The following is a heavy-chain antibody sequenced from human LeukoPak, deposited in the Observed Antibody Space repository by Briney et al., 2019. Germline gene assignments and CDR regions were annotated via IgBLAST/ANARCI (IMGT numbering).Heavy chain of an antibody. CDR3: ARDLIVGYFDY. J-gene: IGHJ4*02. CDR1: GFTFSSYA. D-gene: IGHD1-26*01. CDR2: ISYDGSNK. V-gene: IGHV3-30-3*01. Sequence: GGSLRLSCAASGFTFSSYAMHWVRQAPGKGLEWVAVISYDGSNKYYADSVKGRFTISRDNSKNTLYLQMNSLRAEDTAVYYCARDLIVGYFDYWGQGTLVTVSS.